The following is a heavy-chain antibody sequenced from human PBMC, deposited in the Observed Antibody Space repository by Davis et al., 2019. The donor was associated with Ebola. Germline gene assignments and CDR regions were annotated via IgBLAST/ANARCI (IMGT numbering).Heavy chain of an antibody. CDR3: ASLIEVDTAMVAFDY. V-gene: IGHV3-21*01. CDR2: ISSGSSYI. J-gene: IGHJ4*02. D-gene: IGHD5-18*01. CDR1: GFTFSSYS. Sequence: GESLKISCAASGFTFSSYSMHWVRQAPAKGLEWVSSISSGSSYIYYADSVKGRFTISRDNAKNSLYLQMNSLRAEDTAVYYCASLIEVDTAMVAFDYWGQGALVTVSS.